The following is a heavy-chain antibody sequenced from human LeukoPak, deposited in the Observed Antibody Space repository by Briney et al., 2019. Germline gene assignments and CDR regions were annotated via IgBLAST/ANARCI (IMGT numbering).Heavy chain of an antibody. Sequence: ASVTVSCKASGYTFTSYYMHWVRQAPGQGLEWMGIINPSGGSTSYAQKFQGRVTMTRDIATSTVYMELSSLRSEDTAVYYCAREGLDCSSTSCQAGSNWFDPWGQGTLVTVSS. V-gene: IGHV1-46*01. CDR1: GYTFTSYY. D-gene: IGHD2-2*01. CDR2: INPSGGST. CDR3: AREGLDCSSTSCQAGSNWFDP. J-gene: IGHJ5*02.